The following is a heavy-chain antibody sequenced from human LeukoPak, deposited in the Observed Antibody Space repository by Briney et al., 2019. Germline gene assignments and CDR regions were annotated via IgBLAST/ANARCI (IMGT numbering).Heavy chain of an antibody. J-gene: IGHJ4*02. CDR2: IYYSGST. D-gene: IGHD3-10*01. CDR3: ARHYGP. Sequence: SETLSLTCTVSGGSISGSSYYWGWIRQPPGKGLEWIGSIYYSGSTYYNPSLKSRVTISVDTSKNQFSLRLNSVTATDTAVYYRARHYGPWGQGTLVTVSS. V-gene: IGHV4-39*01. CDR1: GGSISGSSYY.